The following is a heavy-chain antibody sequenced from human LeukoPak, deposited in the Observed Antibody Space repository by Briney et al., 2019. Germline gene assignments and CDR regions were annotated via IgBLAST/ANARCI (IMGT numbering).Heavy chain of an antibody. D-gene: IGHD1-14*01. J-gene: IGHJ5*02. CDR3: ATTLRNNPP. Sequence: ASVKVSCKASGYSFTAYDINWVRQATGQGLEWIGYINPNTGLTESAQKFQGRVSLTRDTSITTAYMELSSLTSEDTAVYYCATTLRNNPPWGQGTLVTVFS. CDR2: INPNTGLT. V-gene: IGHV1-8*01. CDR1: GYSFTAYD.